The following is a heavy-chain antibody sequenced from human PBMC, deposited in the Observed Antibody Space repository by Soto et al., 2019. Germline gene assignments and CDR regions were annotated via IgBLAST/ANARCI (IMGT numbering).Heavy chain of an antibody. D-gene: IGHD5-12*01. CDR3: ARGWLRDPWMY. CDR1: GFIFSSYT. Sequence: EVQLVESGGGLVKPGGSLRLSCAASGFIFSSYTMNWVRQAPGKGLEWVSSISASSTYMYYADSLKGRFTISRGNAYNSLYRQMQSLRAEDTAVYYCARGWLRDPWMYWGQGTLVTVSS. CDR2: ISASSTYM. V-gene: IGHV3-21*01. J-gene: IGHJ4*02.